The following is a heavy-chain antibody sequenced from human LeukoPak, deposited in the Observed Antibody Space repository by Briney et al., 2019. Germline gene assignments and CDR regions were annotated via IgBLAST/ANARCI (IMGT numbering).Heavy chain of an antibody. CDR1: GCSISSYY. CDR2: IDYSGST. Sequence: SETLSLTCTVSGCSISSYYWSWIRQPPGKGLEWIGYIDYSGSTNYNPSLKSRVTISIHTSKNQFSLKLSSVTAADTAVYYCARVKRYHSDSSGYYFFDPWGQGTLVSVSS. V-gene: IGHV4-59*01. J-gene: IGHJ5*02. CDR3: ARVKRYHSDSSGYYFFDP. D-gene: IGHD3-22*01.